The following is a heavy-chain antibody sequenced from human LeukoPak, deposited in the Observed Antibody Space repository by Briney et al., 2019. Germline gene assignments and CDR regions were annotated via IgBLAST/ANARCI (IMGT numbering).Heavy chain of an antibody. CDR3: AKVGSGWYDFYYFDY. V-gene: IGHV3-7*03. CDR1: GFILSSYW. CDR2: VNQDGSER. Sequence: GGSLRLSCAASGFILSSYWMSWVRQAPGKGLEWVANVNQDGSERYYVDSVKGRFTISRDNSKNTLYLQMNSLRAEDTAVYYCAKVGSGWYDFYYFDYWGQGTLVTVSS. D-gene: IGHD6-19*01. J-gene: IGHJ4*02.